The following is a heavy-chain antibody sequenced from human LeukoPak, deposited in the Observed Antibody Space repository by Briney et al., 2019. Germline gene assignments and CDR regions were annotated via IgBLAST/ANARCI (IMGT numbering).Heavy chain of an antibody. CDR3: ATYQLLAGFDP. J-gene: IGHJ5*02. D-gene: IGHD2-2*01. CDR2: IYYSGST. V-gene: IGHV4-31*03. Sequence: SETLSLTCTVSGGSISSGGYYWSWIRQHPGKGLEWIGYIYYSGSTHYNPSLKSRVTISVDTSKNQFSLKLSSVTAADTAVYYCATYQLLAGFDPWGQGTLVTVSS. CDR1: GGSISSGGYY.